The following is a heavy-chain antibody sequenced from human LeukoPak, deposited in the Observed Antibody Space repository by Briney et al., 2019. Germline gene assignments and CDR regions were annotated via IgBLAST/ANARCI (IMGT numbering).Heavy chain of an antibody. D-gene: IGHD3-3*01. Sequence: SVNLSCKACGRTFSSYAVSSVRQAPGQGIAWRGGIMPIFGTANSAQKLPGRVTITADESTGTAYMELSSLRSEDTAVYYCAGDVYDFWSGYYTHNWFDPWGQGTLVTVSS. V-gene: IGHV1-69*01. CDR2: IMPIFGTA. CDR3: AGDVYDFWSGYYTHNWFDP. J-gene: IGHJ5*02. CDR1: GRTFSSYA.